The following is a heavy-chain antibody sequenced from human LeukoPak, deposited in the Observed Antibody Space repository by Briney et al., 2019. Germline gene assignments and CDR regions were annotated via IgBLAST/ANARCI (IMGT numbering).Heavy chain of an antibody. CDR2: ISGSSAST. D-gene: IGHD3-10*01. CDR3: AVGGYYFDY. CDR1: GFTFSTYA. Sequence: LGGSLRLSCAASGFTFSTYAMNWVRQAPGKGLEWVSGISGSSASTYYADSVKGRFTISRDNSKNTLYVQMSSLRAEDTAVYYCAVGGYYFDYWGQGTLVTVS. J-gene: IGHJ4*02. V-gene: IGHV3-23*01.